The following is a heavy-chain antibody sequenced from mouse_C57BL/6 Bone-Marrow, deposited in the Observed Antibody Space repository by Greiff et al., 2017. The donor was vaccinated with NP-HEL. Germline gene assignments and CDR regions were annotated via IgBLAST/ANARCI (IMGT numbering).Heavy chain of an antibody. V-gene: IGHV6-3*01. CDR2: IRLKSDNYAT. Sequence: EVQLQQSGGGLVQPGGSMKLSCVASGFTFSNYWMNWVRQSPEKGLEWVAQIRLKSDNYATHYAESVKGRFTISRDDSKSSVYLQMNNLRAEDTASYYCTATRVTTRYFDVWGTGTTVTVSS. J-gene: IGHJ1*03. CDR1: GFTFSNYW. D-gene: IGHD2-5*01. CDR3: TATRVTTRYFDV.